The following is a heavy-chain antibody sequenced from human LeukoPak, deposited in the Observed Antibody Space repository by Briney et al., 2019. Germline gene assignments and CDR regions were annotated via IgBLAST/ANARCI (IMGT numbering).Heavy chain of an antibody. CDR3: ARHDYGVDY. CDR2: INHSGST. CDR1: GGSFSGYY. D-gene: IGHD4-17*01. J-gene: IGHJ4*02. V-gene: IGHV4-34*01. Sequence: SETLSLTCAVYGGSFSGYYWSWIRQPPGKGLEWIGEINHSGSTNYNPSLKSRVTISVDTSKNQFSLKLSSVTAADTAVYYCARHDYGVDYWGQGTLVTVSS.